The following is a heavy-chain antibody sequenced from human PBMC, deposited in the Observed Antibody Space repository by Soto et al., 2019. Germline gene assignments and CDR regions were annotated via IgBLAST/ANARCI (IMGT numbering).Heavy chain of an antibody. CDR3: AAGYSSSPYQIYGMDV. V-gene: IGHV4-59*01. CDR1: GGSISSYY. Sequence: SETLSLTCTVSGGSISSYYWSWIRQPPGKGLEWIGYIYYSGSTNYNPSLKSRVTISVDTSKNQFSLKLSSVTAADTAVYYCAAGYSSSPYQIYGMDVWGQGTTVTVSS. CDR2: IYYSGST. J-gene: IGHJ6*02. D-gene: IGHD6-13*01.